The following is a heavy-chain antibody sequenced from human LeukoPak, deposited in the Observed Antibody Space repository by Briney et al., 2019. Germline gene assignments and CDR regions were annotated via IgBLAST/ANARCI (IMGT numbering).Heavy chain of an antibody. CDR3: ARDGTTVITNYYYGMDV. Sequence: GGSLRLSCEASGFTFSSYSMNWVRQAPGKGLEWVSSISSSSTYKYYADSVKGRFTISRDNAKNSLYLQMNSLRAEDTAVYHCARDGTTVITNYYYGMDVWGQGTTVTVSS. J-gene: IGHJ6*02. D-gene: IGHD4-17*01. CDR2: ISSSSTYK. V-gene: IGHV3-21*01. CDR1: GFTFSSYS.